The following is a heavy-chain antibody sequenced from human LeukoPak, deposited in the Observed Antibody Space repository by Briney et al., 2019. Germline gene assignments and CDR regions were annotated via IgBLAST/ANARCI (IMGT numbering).Heavy chain of an antibody. Sequence: PGGSLRLSCAASGFTFSSYWMHWVRQAPGKGLVWVSRISPDGRSTTYADSVKGRFTIPRDNAKNTLYLQMNSLSAEDTAVYYCARAHDGNYGRFDNWGQGTLVTVSS. CDR2: ISPDGRST. CDR3: ARAHDGNYGRFDN. CDR1: GFTFSSYW. D-gene: IGHD1-7*01. V-gene: IGHV3-74*01. J-gene: IGHJ4*02.